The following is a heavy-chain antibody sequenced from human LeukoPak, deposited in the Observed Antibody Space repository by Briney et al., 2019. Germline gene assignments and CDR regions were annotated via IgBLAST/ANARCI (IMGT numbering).Heavy chain of an antibody. V-gene: IGHV4-30-2*01. Sequence: SQTLSLTCTVSGGSISSGGYYWSWIRQPPGKGLEWIGYIYHSGSTYYNPSLKSRVTISVDRSKNQFSLKLSSVTAADTAVYYCARSSIAARPYYWGQGTLVTVSS. CDR1: GGSISSGGYY. CDR2: IYHSGST. J-gene: IGHJ4*02. CDR3: ARSSIAARPYY. D-gene: IGHD6-6*01.